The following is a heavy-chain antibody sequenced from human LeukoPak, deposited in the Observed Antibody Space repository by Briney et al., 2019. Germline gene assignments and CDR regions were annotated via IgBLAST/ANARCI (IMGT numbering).Heavy chain of an antibody. CDR2: ISYDGSNK. CDR3: ARDADTAMAYFDY. Sequence: GSLRLSCAASGFTFSSYAMHWVRPAPGKGLEWVAVISYDGSNKYYADSVKGRFTVSRDNSKNTLYLQMNSLRAEDTAVYYCARDADTAMAYFDYWGQGTLVTVSS. D-gene: IGHD5-18*01. V-gene: IGHV3-30-3*01. J-gene: IGHJ4*02. CDR1: GFTFSSYA.